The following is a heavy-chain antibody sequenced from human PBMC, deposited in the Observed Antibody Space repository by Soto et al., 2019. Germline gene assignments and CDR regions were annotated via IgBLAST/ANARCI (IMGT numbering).Heavy chain of an antibody. CDR2: ISAYNGNT. D-gene: IGHD4-17*01. CDR3: ARGNHIRSTVTDDAFDI. Sequence: QGLEWMGWISAYNGNTNYAQKLQGRVTMTTDTSTSTAYMELRSLRSDDTAVYYCARGNHIRSTVTDDAFDIGGQGTMVTVSS. J-gene: IGHJ3*02. V-gene: IGHV1-18*01.